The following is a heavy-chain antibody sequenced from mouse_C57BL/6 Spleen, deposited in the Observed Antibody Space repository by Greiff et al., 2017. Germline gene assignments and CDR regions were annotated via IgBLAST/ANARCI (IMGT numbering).Heavy chain of an antibody. J-gene: IGHJ4*01. CDR1: GFSFNTYA. CDR2: IRSKSNNYAT. V-gene: IGHV10-1*01. Sequence: EVKLMESGGGLVQPKGSLKLSCAASGFSFNTYAMNWVRQAPGKGLEWVARIRSKSNNYATYYADSVKDRFTISRDDSESMLYLQMNNLKTEDTAMYYCVRSYYDSLMDYWGQGTSVTVSS. CDR3: VRSYYDSLMDY. D-gene: IGHD2-4*01.